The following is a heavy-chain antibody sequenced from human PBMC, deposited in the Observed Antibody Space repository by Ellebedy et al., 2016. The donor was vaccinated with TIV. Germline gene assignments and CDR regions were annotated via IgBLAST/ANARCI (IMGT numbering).Heavy chain of an antibody. D-gene: IGHD2-2*03. J-gene: IGHJ5*02. V-gene: IGHV4-34*01. CDR3: ARHGHGSFPFDP. Sequence: SETLSLXXAVYGGSFSDYNWSWIRQSPGKGLEWIGEISHSGITNYSPSLKSRVTITVDTSKNQVSLRLNSATAADSAVYYCARHGHGSFPFDPWGQGTLVTVSS. CDR1: GGSFSDYN. CDR2: ISHSGIT.